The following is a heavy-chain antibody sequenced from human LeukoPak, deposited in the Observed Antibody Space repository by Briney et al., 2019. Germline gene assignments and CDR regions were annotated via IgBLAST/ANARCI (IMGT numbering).Heavy chain of an antibody. J-gene: IGHJ4*02. D-gene: IGHD3-10*01. CDR3: ARNAVSGSYSLYYFDY. Sequence: GGSLRLSCAASGFTFSDYYMSWIRQAPGKGLEWVSYISSSSSYTNYADSVKGRFTISRGNAKNSLYLQMNSLRAEDTAVYYCARNAVSGSYSLYYFDYWGQGTLVTVSS. CDR2: ISSSSSYT. CDR1: GFTFSDYY. V-gene: IGHV3-11*06.